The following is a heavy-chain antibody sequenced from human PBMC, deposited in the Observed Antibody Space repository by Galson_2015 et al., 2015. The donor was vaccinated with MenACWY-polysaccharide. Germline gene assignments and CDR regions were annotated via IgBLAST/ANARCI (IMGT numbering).Heavy chain of an antibody. CDR2: ISGSGTDI. Sequence: SLRLSCAASGFSISSYAVNWVRRAPGKGLEWVAVISGSGTDIRYRDSVKGRFTISRDTSESTVYLEMNSLRAEDTAVYYCANSISGGKLDYWGQGTLVTVSS. CDR3: ANSISGGKLDY. J-gene: IGHJ4*02. V-gene: IGHV3-23*01. D-gene: IGHD4-23*01. CDR1: GFSISSYA.